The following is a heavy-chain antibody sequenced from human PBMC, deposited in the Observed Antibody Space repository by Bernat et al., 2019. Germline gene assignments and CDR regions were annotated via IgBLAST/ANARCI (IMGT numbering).Heavy chain of an antibody. CDR3: ARGGDYDFWSGYYSGHYYYYMDV. CDR1: GGSISGYF. J-gene: IGHJ6*03. CDR2: IYYSGST. Sequence: QVQLQESGPGLVKPSETLSLTCTVSGGSISGYFWSWLRQPPGKGLEWIGHIYYSGSTNYNPSLKSRVTISVDTSKNQFSLKLSSVTAADTAVYYCARGGDYDFWSGYYSGHYYYYMDVWGKGTTVTVSS. V-gene: IGHV4-59*01. D-gene: IGHD3-3*01.